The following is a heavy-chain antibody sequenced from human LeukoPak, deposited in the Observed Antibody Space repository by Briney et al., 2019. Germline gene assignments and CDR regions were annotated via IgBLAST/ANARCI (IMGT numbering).Heavy chain of an antibody. J-gene: IGHJ4*02. D-gene: IGHD6-19*01. CDR2: ISSSGSTI. V-gene: IGHV3-48*03. CDR1: GFTFSSYE. CDR3: ARVGPAVAHL. Sequence: GGSLRLSCAASGFTFSSYEMNWVRQAPGKGLEWVSYISSSGSTIYYADSVKGRSTISRDNAKNSLYLQMNSLRAEDTAVYYCARVGPAVAHLWGQGTLVTVSS.